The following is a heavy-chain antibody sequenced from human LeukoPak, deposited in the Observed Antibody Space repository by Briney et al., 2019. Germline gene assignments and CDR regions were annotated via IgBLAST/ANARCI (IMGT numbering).Heavy chain of an antibody. CDR1: GFTFVNFG. Sequence: GGSLRLSCEASGFTFVNFGMTWVRQAPGKGLQWVSGITGSTTWTYYAASVKGRFTVSRDNSQNTLHLQMNSLRADDTAVYYCARELVSSGTGYFDLWGRGTLVTVSS. V-gene: IGHV3-23*01. CDR2: ITGSTTWT. J-gene: IGHJ2*01. CDR3: ARELVSSGTGYFDL. D-gene: IGHD3-10*02.